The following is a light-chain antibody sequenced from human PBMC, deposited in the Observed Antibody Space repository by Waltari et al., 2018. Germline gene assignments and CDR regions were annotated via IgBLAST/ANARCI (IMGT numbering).Light chain of an antibody. CDR3: QQYKEWPQVT. V-gene: IGKV3-15*01. CDR1: QSITTD. Sequence: EIVMTQSPATLPVSPGQRATLPCRASQSITTDLAWYQQKPGQAPRPLLYGASTRDTGVPDRFTGRGSGTQFTLTISSLQSEDVAVYFCQQYKEWPQVTFGGGTRVEIK. J-gene: IGKJ4*02. CDR2: GAS.